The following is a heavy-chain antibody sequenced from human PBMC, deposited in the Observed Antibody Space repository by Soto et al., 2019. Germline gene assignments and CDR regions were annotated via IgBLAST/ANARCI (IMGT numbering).Heavy chain of an antibody. CDR3: ARDLSRYSGYDFDY. J-gene: IGHJ4*02. CDR2: IIPILGIA. V-gene: IGHV1-69*08. Sequence: QVQLVQSGAEVKKPGSSVKVSCKASGGTFSSYTISWVRQAPGQGLEWMGRIIPILGIANYAQKFQGRVTTTADKSTSTAYMELSSLRSEDTAVYYWARDLSRYSGYDFDYWGQGTLVTVSS. D-gene: IGHD5-12*01. CDR1: GGTFSSYT.